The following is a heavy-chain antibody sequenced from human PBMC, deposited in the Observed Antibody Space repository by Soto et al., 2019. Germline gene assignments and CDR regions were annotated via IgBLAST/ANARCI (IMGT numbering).Heavy chain of an antibody. CDR2: IKSKTDGGTT. CDR3: TTASISTTVTPDLRNDY. Sequence: EVQLVEFGGGLVKPGGSLRLSCAASGFTFSNAWMSWVRQAPGKGLEWVGRIKSKTDGGTTDYAAPVKGRFTISRDDSKNTLYLQMNSLKTEDTAVYYCTTASISTTVTPDLRNDYWGQGTLVTVSS. V-gene: IGHV3-15*01. D-gene: IGHD4-17*01. CDR1: GFTFSNAW. J-gene: IGHJ4*02.